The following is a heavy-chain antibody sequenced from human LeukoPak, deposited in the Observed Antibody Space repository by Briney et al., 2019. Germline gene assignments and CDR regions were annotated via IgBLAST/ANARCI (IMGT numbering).Heavy chain of an antibody. CDR2: IYHSGST. Sequence: SETLSLTCTVSGYSISSGYYWGWIRQPPGKGLEWIGSIYHSGSTYYNPSLKSRVTISVDTSKNQFSLKLSSVTAADTAVYYCARLMGGYCSGGSCPPGFSEFDYWGQGTLVTVSS. CDR1: GYSISSGYY. V-gene: IGHV4-38-2*02. CDR3: ARLMGGYCSGGSCPPGFSEFDY. D-gene: IGHD2-15*01. J-gene: IGHJ4*02.